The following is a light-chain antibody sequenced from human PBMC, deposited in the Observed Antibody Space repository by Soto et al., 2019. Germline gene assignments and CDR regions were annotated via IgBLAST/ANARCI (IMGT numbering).Light chain of an antibody. CDR1: RMVRGIY. CDR2: GGS. CDR3: QQLRILPPGCT. Sequence: PGEKISSSSWAERMVRGIYLAWYQQKPGQAPRLLIYGGSSRATGIPDRFSGSGSGTDFTLTISSLEPEDFPLNYCQQLRILPPGCTFGGG. V-gene: IGKV3D-20*02. J-gene: IGKJ4*01.